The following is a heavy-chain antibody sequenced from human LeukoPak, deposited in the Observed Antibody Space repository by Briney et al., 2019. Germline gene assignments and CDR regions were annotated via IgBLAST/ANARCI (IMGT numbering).Heavy chain of an antibody. CDR3: ARGGGYYDSSGYYHEPLFDY. CDR1: GGSISSGGYS. CDR2: IYHSGST. Sequence: SETLSLTCAVSGGSISSGGYSWSWIRQPPGKGLEWIGYIYHSGSTYYNPSLKSRVTISVDRSKNQFSLKLSSVTAADTAVHYCARGGGYYDSSGYYHEPLFDYWGQGTLVTVSS. J-gene: IGHJ4*02. D-gene: IGHD3-22*01. V-gene: IGHV4-30-2*01.